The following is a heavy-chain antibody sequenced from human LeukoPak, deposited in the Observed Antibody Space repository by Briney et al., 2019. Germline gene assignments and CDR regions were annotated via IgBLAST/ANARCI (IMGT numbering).Heavy chain of an antibody. D-gene: IGHD6-6*01. V-gene: IGHV4-61*01. CDR1: GGSVSSGSYY. J-gene: IGHJ6*02. CDR2: IYYSGST. Sequence: SETLSLTCTVSGGSVSSGSYYWSWIRQPPGKGLEWIGYIYYSGSTNYNPSLKSRVTISVDTSKNQFSLKLSSVTAADTAVYYCAARIAARSLYYYYGMDVWGQGTTVTVSS. CDR3: AARIAARSLYYYYGMDV.